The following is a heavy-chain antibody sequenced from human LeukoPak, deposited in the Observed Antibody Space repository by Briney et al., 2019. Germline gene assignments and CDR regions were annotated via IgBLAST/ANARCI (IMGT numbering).Heavy chain of an antibody. CDR2: IIPILGIA. V-gene: IGHV1-69*04. CDR1: GGTFSSYA. CDR3: ARVGPAKSIAAAGNPFDY. D-gene: IGHD6-13*01. Sequence: SVNVSCKASGGTFSSYAISWVRQAPGQGLEWMGRIIPILGIANYAQKFQGRATITADKSTSTAYMELSSLRSEDTAVYYCARVGPAKSIAAAGNPFDYWGQGTLLTVSS. J-gene: IGHJ4*02.